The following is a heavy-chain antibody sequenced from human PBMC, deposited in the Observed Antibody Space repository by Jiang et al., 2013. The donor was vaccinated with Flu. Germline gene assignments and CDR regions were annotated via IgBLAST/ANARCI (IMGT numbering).Heavy chain of an antibody. Sequence: GSGLVKPSQTLSLTCSVSGGSISSGDYHWAWVRQLPGKGLEWIGYLYYNGRIFYNPSLKSLVTISADTSKNQFSLTLRSVTDADTGIYYCARVGYNRGAYYAMDVWGKGTAVTVSS. J-gene: IGHJ6*04. CDR3: ARVGYNRGAYYAMDV. D-gene: IGHD5-18*01. CDR1: GGSISSGDYH. CDR2: LYYNGRI. V-gene: IGHV4-31*01.